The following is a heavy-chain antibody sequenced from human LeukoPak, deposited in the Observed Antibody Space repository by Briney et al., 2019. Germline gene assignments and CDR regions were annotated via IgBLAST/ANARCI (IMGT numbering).Heavy chain of an antibody. Sequence: ASVKVSCKASGYTFTSYDINWVRQAPGQGLEWMGIINPSGGSTSYAQKFQGRVTMTRDTSTSTVYTELSSLRSEDTAVYYCARDDFGYSYGGWHWGQGTLVTVSS. CDR1: GYTFTSYD. CDR2: INPSGGST. J-gene: IGHJ4*02. D-gene: IGHD5-18*01. CDR3: ARDDFGYSYGGWH. V-gene: IGHV1-46*01.